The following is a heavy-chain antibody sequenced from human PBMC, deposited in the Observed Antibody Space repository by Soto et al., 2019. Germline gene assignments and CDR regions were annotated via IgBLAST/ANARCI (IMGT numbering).Heavy chain of an antibody. Sequence: TLALTCTVSGGSISSGGYYCSWIRQHPGKGLEWIGYIYYSGSTYYNPSLKSRVTISVDTSKNQFSLKLSSVTAADTAVYYCARGRRMELQEYLYDPWGQVPRVTLSS. D-gene: IGHD1-26*01. CDR3: ARGRRMELQEYLYDP. V-gene: IGHV4-31*03. J-gene: IGHJ5*02. CDR2: IYYSGST. CDR1: GGSISSGGYY.